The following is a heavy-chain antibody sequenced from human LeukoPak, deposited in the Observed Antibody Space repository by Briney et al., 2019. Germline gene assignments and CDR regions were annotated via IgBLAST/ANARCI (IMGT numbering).Heavy chain of an antibody. CDR3: ARQTAGGYYDSSGYHYY. D-gene: IGHD3-22*01. J-gene: IGHJ4*02. Sequence: PSETLSLTCTVSGGSISSSSYYWGWIRQPPGKGLEWIGSIYYSGSTYYNPSLKSRVTISVDTSKNQFSLKLSSVTAADTAVYYCARQTAGGYYDSSGYHYYWGQGTLVTVSS. CDR1: GGSISSSSYY. V-gene: IGHV4-39*01. CDR2: IYYSGST.